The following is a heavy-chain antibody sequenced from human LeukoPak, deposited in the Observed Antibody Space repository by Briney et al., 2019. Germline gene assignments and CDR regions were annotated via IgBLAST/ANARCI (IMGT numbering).Heavy chain of an antibody. V-gene: IGHV1-18*01. J-gene: IGHJ4*02. CDR2: ISAYNGNT. Sequence: ASVKVSCKASGYTFTSYGISWVRQAPGQGLEWMGWISAYNGNTNYAQKLQGRVTMTTDTSTSTAYMELRSLRSDDTAVYYRARDTFGGVIVISAEFDYWGQGTLVTVSS. CDR3: ARDTFGGVIVISAEFDY. D-gene: IGHD3-16*02. CDR1: GYTFTSYG.